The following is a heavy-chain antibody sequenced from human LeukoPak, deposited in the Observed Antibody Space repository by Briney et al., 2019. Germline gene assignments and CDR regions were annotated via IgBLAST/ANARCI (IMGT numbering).Heavy chain of an antibody. J-gene: IGHJ4*02. CDR2: INHSGST. CDR1: GGSFSGYY. CDR3: ARGTSGYYG. D-gene: IGHD3-3*01. Sequence: KASETLSLTCAVYGGSFSGYYWSWIRRPPGKGLEWIGEINHSGSTNYNPSLKSRVTISVDTSKNQFSLKLSSVTAADTAVYYCARGTSGYYGWGQGTLVTVSS. V-gene: IGHV4-34*01.